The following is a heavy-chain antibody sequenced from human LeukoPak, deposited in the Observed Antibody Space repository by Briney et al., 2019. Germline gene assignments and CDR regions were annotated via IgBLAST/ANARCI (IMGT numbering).Heavy chain of an antibody. CDR1: GFPVSSNY. Sequence: PGGSLRLSCAASGFPVSSNYMSWVRQAPGKGLEWVSVIYSGGSTYYADPVKGRFTISRDNSKNTLYLQMNSLRAEDTAVYYCARTSELLWFGELLYFQHWGQGTLVTVSS. D-gene: IGHD3-10*01. CDR2: IYSGGST. CDR3: ARTSELLWFGELLYFQH. J-gene: IGHJ1*01. V-gene: IGHV3-53*01.